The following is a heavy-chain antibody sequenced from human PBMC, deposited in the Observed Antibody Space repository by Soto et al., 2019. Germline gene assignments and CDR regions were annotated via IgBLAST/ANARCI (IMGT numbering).Heavy chain of an antibody. CDR1: GGSISSSSYY. CDR3: ARHELTRTVTTVGDAFDI. Sequence: SETLSLTCTVSGGSISSSSYYWCWIRQPPGKGLEWIGSIYYSGSTYYNPSLKSRVTISVDTSKNQFSLKLSSVTAADTAVYYCARHELTRTVTTVGDAFDIWGQGTMVTVSS. D-gene: IGHD4-17*01. CDR2: IYYSGST. J-gene: IGHJ3*02. V-gene: IGHV4-39*01.